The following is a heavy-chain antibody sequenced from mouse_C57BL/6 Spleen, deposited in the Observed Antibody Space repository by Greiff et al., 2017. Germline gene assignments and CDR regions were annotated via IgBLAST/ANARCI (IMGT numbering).Heavy chain of an antibody. Sequence: EVQLQQSGPELVKPGASVKISCKASGYTFTDYYMNWVKQSHGKSLEWIGDINPNNGGTSYNQKFKGKATLTVDKSSSTAYMELRSLTSEDSAVYYCARGGGYHYFDYWGQGTTLTVSS. D-gene: IGHD2-2*01. V-gene: IGHV1-26*01. CDR1: GYTFTDYY. CDR2: INPNNGGT. J-gene: IGHJ2*01. CDR3: ARGGGYHYFDY.